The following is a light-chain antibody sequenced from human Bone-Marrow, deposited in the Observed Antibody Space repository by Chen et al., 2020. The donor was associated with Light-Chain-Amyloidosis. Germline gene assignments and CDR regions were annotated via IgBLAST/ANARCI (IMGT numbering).Light chain of an antibody. V-gene: IGLV6-57*01. Sequence: NFMLTQPHSVSESPGKTVIISCTRSSGSSATNYVQWYQQRPGSSPTTVIYEDDQRPSGVPERFAGSIDRSSNSASLPISGLNTEDEADYYCQSYQGHSQGVFGGGTKLTVL. CDR1: SGSSATNY. CDR3: QSYQGHSQGV. CDR2: EDD. J-gene: IGLJ3*02.